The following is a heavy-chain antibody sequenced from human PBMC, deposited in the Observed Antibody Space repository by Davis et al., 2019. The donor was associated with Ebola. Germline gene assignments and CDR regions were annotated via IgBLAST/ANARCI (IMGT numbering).Heavy chain of an antibody. V-gene: IGHV3-11*05. Sequence: PGGSLRLSCAASGFTFSDYYMSWIRQAPGKGLEWVSYISSSSSYTNYADSVKGRFTISRDNSKNTLYLQMNSLRAEDNAVYYCAKGGRYCSGGSCDGGGDYWGQGTLVTVSS. J-gene: IGHJ4*02. CDR3: AKGGRYCSGGSCDGGGDY. CDR1: GFTFSDYY. CDR2: ISSSSSYT. D-gene: IGHD2-15*01.